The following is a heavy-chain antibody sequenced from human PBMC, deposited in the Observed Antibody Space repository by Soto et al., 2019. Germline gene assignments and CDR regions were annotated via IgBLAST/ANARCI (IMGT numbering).Heavy chain of an antibody. CDR3: TTDSHYTGILVRFDY. V-gene: IGHV3-15*07. J-gene: IGHJ4*01. CDR1: GFPFSSAV. Sequence: GVSLSLSSVGSGFPFSSAVINWVRQSPGKGLEWVGRIRSQSDGGTTDFAASVKGRFAIARDDSKHTMYLQMNSLRMEDTAVYYCTTDSHYTGILVRFDYWGLGTLVTVSS. D-gene: IGHD1-1*01. CDR2: IRSQSDGGTT.